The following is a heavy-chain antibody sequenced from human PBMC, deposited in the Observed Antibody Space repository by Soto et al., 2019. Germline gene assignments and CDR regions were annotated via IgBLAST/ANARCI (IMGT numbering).Heavy chain of an antibody. D-gene: IGHD4-17*01. CDR3: ARDYGGKASFDY. CDR2: IYYSGGT. V-gene: IGHV4-59*01. Sequence: SETLSLTCTVSGGTISSYYGMCIRQLPGKGLEWMGYIYYSGGTNYNPSLQSRVTMSVDTPKNQFSLKLTSVTAADTAVYYCARDYGGKASFDYWGQGTLVTSPQ. CDR1: GGTISSYY. J-gene: IGHJ4*02.